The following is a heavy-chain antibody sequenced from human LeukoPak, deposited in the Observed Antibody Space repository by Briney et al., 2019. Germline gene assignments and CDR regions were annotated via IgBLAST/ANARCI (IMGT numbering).Heavy chain of an antibody. Sequence: ASVKVSCKASGYTFTSYYMHWVRQAPGQGLEWMGIINPSGGSTSYAQKFQGRVTMTRDTSTSTVYMELSSLRSEDTAVYYCARDQRVGCSYGYMRYWGQGTLVTVSS. J-gene: IGHJ4*02. CDR3: ARDQRVGCSYGYMRY. CDR2: INPSGGST. CDR1: GYTFTSYY. V-gene: IGHV1-46*01. D-gene: IGHD5-18*01.